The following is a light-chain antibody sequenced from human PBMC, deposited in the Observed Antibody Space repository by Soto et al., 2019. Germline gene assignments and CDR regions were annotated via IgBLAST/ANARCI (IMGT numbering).Light chain of an antibody. CDR3: RSYTSSSTRV. Sequence: QSVLTQPASVSGSLGQSITISCTGTSSDVGGYNYVSWYQQHPGKAPKLMIYDVSNRPSGVSNRFSGSKSGNTASLTISGLQAEDEADYYCRSYTSSSTRVFGTGTKVTVL. V-gene: IGLV2-14*01. CDR2: DVS. CDR1: SSDVGGYNY. J-gene: IGLJ1*01.